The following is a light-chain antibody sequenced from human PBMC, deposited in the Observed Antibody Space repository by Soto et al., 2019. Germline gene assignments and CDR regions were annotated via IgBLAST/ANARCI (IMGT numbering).Light chain of an antibody. Sequence: EVGLSRWPGNQYLYTGERATLSCRASQSVSSSYLAWYQQKPGQAPRLLIYGASSRATGIPDRFSGSGSGTDFTLTISRLEPEDFAVHYCQQYGSSPPTFGQGTKVDIK. CDR2: GAS. V-gene: IGKV3-20*01. CDR1: QSVSSSY. J-gene: IGKJ1*01. CDR3: QQYGSSPPT.